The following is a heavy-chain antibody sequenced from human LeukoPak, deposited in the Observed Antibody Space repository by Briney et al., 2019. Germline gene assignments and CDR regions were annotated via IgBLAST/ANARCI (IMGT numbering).Heavy chain of an antibody. V-gene: IGHV3-30*02. CDR1: GFTFSSYG. CDR3: AKNSVVATTSPGY. D-gene: IGHD5-12*01. Sequence: GGSLRLSCAASGFTFSSYGMHWGRQAPGKGLEWVAFIRYDGSNKYYADSVKGRFTISRDNSKNTLYLQMNSLRAEDTAVYYCAKNSVVATTSPGYWGQGTLVTVSS. J-gene: IGHJ4*02. CDR2: IRYDGSNK.